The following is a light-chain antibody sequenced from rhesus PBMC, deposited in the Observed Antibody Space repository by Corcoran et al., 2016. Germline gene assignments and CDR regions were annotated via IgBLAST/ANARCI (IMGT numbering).Light chain of an antibody. CDR3: LQYSSSPYS. Sequence: DIQMTQSPSSLSASGGDKVTITCRASQGISSWLAWYQQKPGKDPKLLIYKASSVQSGVPSRFSGSGSDTDFTLTISSLQPEDFATYYCLQYSSSPYSFGQGTKVEIK. J-gene: IGKJ2*01. CDR1: QGISSW. CDR2: KAS. V-gene: IGKV1-22*01.